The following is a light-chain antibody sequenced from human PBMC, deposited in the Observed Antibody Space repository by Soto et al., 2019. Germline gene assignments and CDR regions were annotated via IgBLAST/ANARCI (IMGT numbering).Light chain of an antibody. V-gene: IGLV1-47*01. CDR2: RND. Sequence: QSVLPQPPSASGTPGQRVTISCSTTNSRSGSNYVYWYQQLPGAAPKLLIYRNDQRPSGVPDRFSASKSGTSASLAISGLRSEDEAVYFCAKWDDSLRVYVFGSGTKLTVL. CDR1: NSRSGSNY. J-gene: IGLJ1*01. CDR3: AKWDDSLRVYV.